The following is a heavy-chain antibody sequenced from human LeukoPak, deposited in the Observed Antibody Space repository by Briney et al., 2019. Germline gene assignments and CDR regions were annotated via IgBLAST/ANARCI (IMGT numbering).Heavy chain of an antibody. CDR1: GYTFTGYY. J-gene: IGHJ4*02. V-gene: IGHV1-2*02. Sequence: GASVKVSCKAPGYTFTGYYMHWVRQAPGQGLEWMGWINPNSGGTNYAQKFQGRVTMTRDTSISTAYMELSRLRSDDTAVYYCARDFGRNWKFDYWGQGTLVTVSS. CDR3: ARDFGRNWKFDY. CDR2: INPNSGGT. D-gene: IGHD1-20*01.